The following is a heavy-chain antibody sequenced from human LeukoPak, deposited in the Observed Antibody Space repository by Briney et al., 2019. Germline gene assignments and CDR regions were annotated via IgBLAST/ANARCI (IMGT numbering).Heavy chain of an antibody. CDR3: ARDSKSLRRSVLRYFDWLSYLDY. D-gene: IGHD3-9*01. Sequence: PGGSLTLACAASGFTFSSYTMHWVRQAPGKGLEYVSAISSNGGSTYYANSVKGRFTISRDNSKNTLYLQMGSLRAEDMAVYYCARDSKSLRRSVLRYFDWLSYLDYWGQGTLVTVSS. J-gene: IGHJ4*02. CDR1: GFTFSSYT. V-gene: IGHV3-64*01. CDR2: ISSNGGST.